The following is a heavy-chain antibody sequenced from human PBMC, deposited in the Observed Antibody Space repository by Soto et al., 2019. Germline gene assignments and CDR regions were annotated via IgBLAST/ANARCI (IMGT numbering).Heavy chain of an antibody. D-gene: IGHD3-22*01. CDR3: TTLGHYYDSSPLDV. V-gene: IGHV3-15*07. Sequence: PGGSLRLSCAASGFTISNAWMNWVRQAPGKGLEWVGRIKSKADGGTTDYGAPVKGRFTISRDDSKNTLYLQLNSLTTEDTAVYYCTTLGHYYDSSPLDVWGQGTTVNGSS. CDR2: IKSKADGGTT. CDR1: GFTISNAW. J-gene: IGHJ6*02.